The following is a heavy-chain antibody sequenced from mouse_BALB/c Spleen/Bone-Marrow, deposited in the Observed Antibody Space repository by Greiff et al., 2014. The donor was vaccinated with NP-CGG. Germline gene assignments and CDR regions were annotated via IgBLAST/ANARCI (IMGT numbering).Heavy chain of an antibody. J-gene: IGHJ4*01. CDR3: AKHTGTVVGGIMDY. Sequence: QVQLKESGPGLVAPSPSLSITCTVSGFSLTDYGVSWIRQPPGKGLEWLGVIWGGGSTYYNPALKSRLSISKDNSKSQVFLKMNSLQTDDTAMYYCAKHTGTVVGGIMDYWGQGTSATVSS. CDR1: GFSLTDYG. D-gene: IGHD1-1*01. CDR2: IWGGGST. V-gene: IGHV2-6-5*01.